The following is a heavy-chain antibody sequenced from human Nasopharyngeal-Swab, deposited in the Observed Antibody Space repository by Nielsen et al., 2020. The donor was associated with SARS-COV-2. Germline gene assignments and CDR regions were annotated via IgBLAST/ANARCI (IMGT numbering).Heavy chain of an antibody. Sequence: GGSLRLSCAASGFTFSSYGMHWVRQAPGKGLEWVAVISCDGSNKYYADSVKGRFTISRDNSKNTLYLQMNSLRAEDTAVYYCAKGGGTTGTVGLDIWGKGTMVTASS. CDR2: ISCDGSNK. CDR3: AKGGGTTGTVGLDI. J-gene: IGHJ3*02. D-gene: IGHD1-1*01. V-gene: IGHV3-30*18. CDR1: GFTFSSYG.